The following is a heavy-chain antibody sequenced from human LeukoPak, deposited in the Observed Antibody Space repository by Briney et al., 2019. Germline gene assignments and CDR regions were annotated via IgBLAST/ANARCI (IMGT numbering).Heavy chain of an antibody. CDR2: ISGSGGST. D-gene: IGHD4-17*01. CDR3: ARGFQDYGDYVDPVDY. CDR1: GFTFSGYA. Sequence: GGSLRLSCAASGFTFSGYAMSWVRQAPGKGLEWVSAISGSGGSTYYADSVKGRFTISRDNSKNTLYLQMNSLRAEDTAVYYCARGFQDYGDYVDPVDYWGQGTLVTVSS. V-gene: IGHV3-23*01. J-gene: IGHJ4*02.